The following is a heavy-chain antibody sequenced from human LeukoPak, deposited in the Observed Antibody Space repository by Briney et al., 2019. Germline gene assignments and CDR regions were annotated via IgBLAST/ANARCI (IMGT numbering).Heavy chain of an antibody. CDR1: GGSFSGYY. D-gene: IGHD6-19*01. CDR2: INHSGST. J-gene: IGHJ6*03. CDR3: ARGYSSGWYGGRSRYYYMDV. Sequence: SETLSLTCAVYGGSFSGYYWSWIRQPPGKGLEGIGEINHSGSTNYNPSLKSRVTIPVDTSKNQFSLKLSSVTAADTAVYYCARGYSSGWYGGRSRYYYMDVWGKGTTVTISS. V-gene: IGHV4-34*01.